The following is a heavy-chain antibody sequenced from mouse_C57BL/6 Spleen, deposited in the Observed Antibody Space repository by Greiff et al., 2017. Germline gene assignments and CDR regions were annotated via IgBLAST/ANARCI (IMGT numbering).Heavy chain of an antibody. J-gene: IGHJ3*01. CDR3: TRDRGAYYSNLDLAWFAY. Sequence: EVTLVESGEGLVKPGGSLKLSCAASGFTFSSYAMSWVRQTPEQRLEWVAYISSGGDYIYYADTVKGRFTISRDNARNTLYLQMSSLKSEDTAMYYCTRDRGAYYSNLDLAWFAYWGKGTLVTVSA. CDR1: GFTFSSYA. V-gene: IGHV5-9-1*02. CDR2: ISSGGDYI. D-gene: IGHD2-5*01.